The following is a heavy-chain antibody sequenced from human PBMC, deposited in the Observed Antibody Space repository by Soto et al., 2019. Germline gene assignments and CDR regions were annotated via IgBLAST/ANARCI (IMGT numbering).Heavy chain of an antibody. D-gene: IGHD6-13*01. J-gene: IGHJ4*02. CDR2: INAGNGNT. CDR3: ARAAAGTNSLNF. V-gene: IGHV1-3*01. Sequence: ASVKVSCKASGYTFTSYAMHWVRQAPGQRLEWMGWINAGNGNTKYSQKFQGRVTITRDTSASTAYMELSSLRSEDTAVYYCARAAAGTNSLNFWGRGTLVTVSS. CDR1: GYTFTSYA.